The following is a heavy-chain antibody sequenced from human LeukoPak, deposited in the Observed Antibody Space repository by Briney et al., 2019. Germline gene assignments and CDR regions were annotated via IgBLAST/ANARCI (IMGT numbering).Heavy chain of an antibody. CDR2: ISYDGSNK. CDR1: GFTFSSYG. J-gene: IGHJ4*02. Sequence: PGGSLRLSCAASGFTFSSYGMHWVRQAPGKGLEWVALISYDGSNKYYVDSVKGRFTISRDNAKNSLYLQMNSLRAEDTAVYYCARVLSGWYQPYYFDYWGQGTLVTVSS. D-gene: IGHD6-19*01. V-gene: IGHV3-30*03. CDR3: ARVLSGWYQPYYFDY.